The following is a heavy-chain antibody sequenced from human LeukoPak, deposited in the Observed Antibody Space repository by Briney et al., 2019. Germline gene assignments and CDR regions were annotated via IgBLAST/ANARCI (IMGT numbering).Heavy chain of an antibody. CDR3: ARQRGSYRSPFDY. CDR1: GFTFSSYE. D-gene: IGHD3-16*02. CDR2: ISNSGSTI. J-gene: IGHJ4*02. Sequence: GGSLRLSCAASGFTFSSYEMNWVRQAPGKGLEWVSYISNSGSTIYYTDSVKGRFTISRDNAKNSLYLQMNSLRAEDTAVYYCARQRGSYRSPFDYWGQGILVTVSS. V-gene: IGHV3-48*03.